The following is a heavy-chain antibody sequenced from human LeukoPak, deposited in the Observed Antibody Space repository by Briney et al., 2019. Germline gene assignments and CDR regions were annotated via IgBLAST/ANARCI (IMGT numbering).Heavy chain of an antibody. J-gene: IGHJ4*02. CDR1: GYTFTGYY. V-gene: IGHV1-2*04. CDR2: INPNSGGT. CDR3: ARVRAAAGTARDY. Sequence: ASVKVSCKASGYTFTGYYMHWVRQAPGQGLEWMGWINPNSGGTSYAQKFQGWVTMTRDTSISTAYMELSRLRSDDTAVYYCARVRAAAGTARDYWGQGTLVTVSS. D-gene: IGHD6-13*01.